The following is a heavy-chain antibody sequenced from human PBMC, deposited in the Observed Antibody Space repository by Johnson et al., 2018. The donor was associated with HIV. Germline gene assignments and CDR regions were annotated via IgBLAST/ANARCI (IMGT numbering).Heavy chain of an antibody. D-gene: IGHD6-13*01. Sequence: QVQLVESGGGVVQPGTSLRLSCAASGFTFSTYAMFWVRQAPGKGLEWVAVISHDGSNKYYGDSVKGRFTIPRDNSKNMLFLQMNSLRAEDTAVYYCARGGVYKQFLAFDAFDIWGQGTMVTVSS. V-gene: IGHV3-30-3*01. CDR1: GFTFSTYA. J-gene: IGHJ3*02. CDR2: ISHDGSNK. CDR3: ARGGVYKQFLAFDAFDI.